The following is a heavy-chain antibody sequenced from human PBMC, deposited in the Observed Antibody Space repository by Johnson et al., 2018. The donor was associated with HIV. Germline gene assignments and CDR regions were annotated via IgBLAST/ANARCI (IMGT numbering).Heavy chain of an antibody. V-gene: IGHV3-30*04. D-gene: IGHD3-16*02. Sequence: QVQLVESGGGLVKPGGSLRLSCLASGFTFSSYAMHWVRQTPGKGLEWVALISDDGRNIYYADYVKGQFTISRDNSKNTLHLQMNRLRVEDTAMYYCARDYRGRTVDAFDVWGQGTLVIVSS. CDR2: ISDDGRNI. J-gene: IGHJ3*01. CDR1: GFTFSSYA. CDR3: ARDYRGRTVDAFDV.